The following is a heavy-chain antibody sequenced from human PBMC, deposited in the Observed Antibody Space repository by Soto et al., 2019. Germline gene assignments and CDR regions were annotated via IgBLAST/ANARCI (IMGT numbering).Heavy chain of an antibody. V-gene: IGHV1-18*01. Sequence: QVQLVQSGGEVKKPGASVKVSCKASGYTFTNYGISWVRQAPGQGLEWMGWINVYNGNKKYAQKVQGRVTMTTGTSTSTAYMELRSLRSDDTAVYYCARGVGSGSYYNQYNWFDPWGQGTLVTVSS. CDR1: GYTFTNYG. D-gene: IGHD3-10*01. CDR2: INVYNGNK. CDR3: ARGVGSGSYYNQYNWFDP. J-gene: IGHJ5*02.